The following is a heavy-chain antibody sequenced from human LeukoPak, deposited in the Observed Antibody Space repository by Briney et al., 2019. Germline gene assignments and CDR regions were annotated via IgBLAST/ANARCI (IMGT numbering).Heavy chain of an antibody. Sequence: VASVKVSCKASGYTFTSYDINWVRQATGQGLEWMGWMNHNSGNTGYAQKFQGRVTMTRNTSISTAYMELSSLRSEDTAVYYCARARVYCSSTSCYRFPDYYYMDVWGKGTTVTVSS. D-gene: IGHD2-2*01. J-gene: IGHJ6*03. CDR2: MNHNSGNT. CDR3: ARARVYCSSTSCYRFPDYYYMDV. V-gene: IGHV1-8*01. CDR1: GYTFTSYD.